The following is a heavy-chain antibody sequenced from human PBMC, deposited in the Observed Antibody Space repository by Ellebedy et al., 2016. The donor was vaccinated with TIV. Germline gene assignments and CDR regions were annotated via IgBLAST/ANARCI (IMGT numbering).Heavy chain of an antibody. J-gene: IGHJ5*02. CDR2: ISGSGAAT. CDR1: GFTFSSSA. V-gene: IGHV3-23*01. CDR3: AKHHYYDSSWFDP. D-gene: IGHD3-22*01. Sequence: GESLKISXEASGFTFSSSAMSWVRQAPGKGLEWVSAISGSGAATFYADSVRGQFTISRDNSKSTLYLQMNSLRAEDTAVYYCAKHHYYDSSWFDPWGQGTLVTVSS.